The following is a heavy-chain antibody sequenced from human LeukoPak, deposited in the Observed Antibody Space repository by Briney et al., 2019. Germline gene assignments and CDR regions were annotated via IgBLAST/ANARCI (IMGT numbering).Heavy chain of an antibody. J-gene: IGHJ6*02. CDR1: GFPFMGFS. V-gene: IGHV3-23*01. CDR2: LGRTGEYK. Sequence: GGSLSLPCEPLGFPFMGFSMSWVAGAPGRGREGVPGLGRTGEYKYYADSVKGRFTISRDNSKDTVSLQMNSLRAEDSAIYYCVKDRPCDTCMPMDAWGQGTTVTVSS. D-gene: IGHD2-8*01. CDR3: VKDRPCDTCMPMDA.